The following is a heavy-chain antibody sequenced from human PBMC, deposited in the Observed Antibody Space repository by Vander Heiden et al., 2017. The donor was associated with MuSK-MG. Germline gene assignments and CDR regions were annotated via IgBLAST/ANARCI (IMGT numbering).Heavy chain of an antibody. V-gene: IGHV4-59*01. CDR1: GGSIISNY. Sequence: VQMKESGPGLVKPSETLSLTCTVSGGSIISNYWSWIRHPPGKGLEWIGYIYYSGSTNYNPSLKSRVTISVDTAKNQFSLKLSSVTAADTAVYYCARIVVVPAAPTPNYYYYMDVWGKGTTVTVSS. J-gene: IGHJ6*03. CDR2: IYYSGST. D-gene: IGHD2-2*01. CDR3: ARIVVVPAAPTPNYYYYMDV.